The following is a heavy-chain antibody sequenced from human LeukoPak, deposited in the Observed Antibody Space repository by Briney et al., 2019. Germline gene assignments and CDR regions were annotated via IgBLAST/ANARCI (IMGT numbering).Heavy chain of an antibody. V-gene: IGHV3-23*01. J-gene: IGHJ4*02. Sequence: GGTLRLSCAASGFTFSSYGMRWVRQAPGKGLEWVSAISVSGGSTYYADSVKGWFNTSRDNSKNTLYLQMNSLRADDTAVYFCAKAADSSGWYYFDYWGQGTLVTVSS. D-gene: IGHD6-19*01. CDR1: GFTFSSYG. CDR2: ISVSGGST. CDR3: AKAADSSGWYYFDY.